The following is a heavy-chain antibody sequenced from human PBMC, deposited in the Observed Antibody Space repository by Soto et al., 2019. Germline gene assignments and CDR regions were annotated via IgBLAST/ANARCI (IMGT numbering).Heavy chain of an antibody. CDR2: IYYSGST. V-gene: IGHV4-59*08. CDR3: ARLQITMVRDNWFDS. CDR1: GGSISSYY. D-gene: IGHD3-10*01. J-gene: IGHJ5*01. Sequence: PSETLSLTCTVSGGSISSYYWSWIRQPPGKGLEWIGYIYYSGSTNYNPSLKSRVTISVDTSKNQFSLKLSSVTAADTAVYYCARLQITMVRDNWFDSWGQRTPVTVSS.